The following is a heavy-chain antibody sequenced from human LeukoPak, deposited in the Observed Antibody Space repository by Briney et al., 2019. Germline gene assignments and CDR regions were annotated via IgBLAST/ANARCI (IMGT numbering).Heavy chain of an antibody. CDR3: ARGTSDYVWGSWNWFDP. Sequence: SETLSVTCTVSGGSISSYYWSWIRQPPGKGLEWMGYIYYSGSTNYNPSLKSRVTISVDTSKNQFSLKLSSVTAADTAVYYCARGTSDYVWGSWNWFDPWGQGTLVTVSS. J-gene: IGHJ5*02. CDR1: GGSISSYY. V-gene: IGHV4-59*01. CDR2: IYYSGST. D-gene: IGHD3-16*01.